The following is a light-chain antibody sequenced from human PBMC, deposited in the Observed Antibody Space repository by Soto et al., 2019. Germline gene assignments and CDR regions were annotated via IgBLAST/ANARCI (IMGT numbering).Light chain of an antibody. Sequence: EIVMTQSPATLSVSPGERATLSCRASQSISSNLAWYQQKPGQAPRLLMFRTSSRATGFPARFSGSGSGTEFNLTISSLQSEDFGVYYCQQYNNWPPTFGPGTKVDIK. CDR2: RTS. CDR1: QSISSN. CDR3: QQYNNWPPT. J-gene: IGKJ3*01. V-gene: IGKV3-15*01.